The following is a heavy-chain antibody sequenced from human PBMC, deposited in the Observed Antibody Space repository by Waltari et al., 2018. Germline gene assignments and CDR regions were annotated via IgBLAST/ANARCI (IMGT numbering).Heavy chain of an antibody. Sequence: QVQLQESGQGLVQPSGTLSLTCAVSGDSVAANYGWSWVRQSPDKGLEWIGQVHHSGKTHYIPSIQSRVTISVDSPKNHFSLTLKSVTAADTAVYYCAGDRAIGLFFDYWGRGTLVTVSS. V-gene: IGHV4-4*02. D-gene: IGHD2-2*01. CDR2: VHHSGKT. J-gene: IGHJ4*02. CDR3: AGDRAIGLFFDY. CDR1: GDSVAANYG.